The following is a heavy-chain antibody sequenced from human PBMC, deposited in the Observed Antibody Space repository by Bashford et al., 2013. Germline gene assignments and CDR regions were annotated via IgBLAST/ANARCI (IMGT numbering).Heavy chain of an antibody. Sequence: GSLRLSCAASGFTSGFTFSNYAMNWVRQAPGKGLEWVSAISGSGGSTYYADSVKGRFTISRDNSKNTVYLQMNSLRAEDTAVYYCAHSGSYGMDVWGQGTTVTVSS. CDR3: AHSGSYGMDV. V-gene: IGHV3-23*01. CDR2: ISGSGGST. J-gene: IGHJ6*02. CDR1: GFTFSNYA. D-gene: IGHD1-26*01.